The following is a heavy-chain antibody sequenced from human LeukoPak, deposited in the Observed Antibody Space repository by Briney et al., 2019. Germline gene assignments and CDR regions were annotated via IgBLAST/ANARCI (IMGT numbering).Heavy chain of an antibody. V-gene: IGHV3-53*01. CDR3: ARKERWELLDY. J-gene: IGHJ4*02. CDR1: GFTVSSNY. Sequence: GGSLRLSCAVSGFTVSSNYMSWVRLAPGKGLEWVSVIYSGGSTYYADSVKGRFTISRDNAKNSLYLQMNSLRAEDTAVYYCARKERWELLDYWGQGTLVTVSS. CDR2: IYSGGST. D-gene: IGHD1-26*01.